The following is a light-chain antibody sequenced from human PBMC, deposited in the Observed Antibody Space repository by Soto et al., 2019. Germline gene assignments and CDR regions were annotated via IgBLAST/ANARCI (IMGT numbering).Light chain of an antibody. V-gene: IGLV1-44*01. J-gene: IGLJ1*01. CDR3: SAWDGSLNGDV. CDR1: SSNIGSNV. Sequence: QSLLTQPPSASGTPGQRVIISCSGSSSNIGSNVVNWYQQLPGTAPRLLIYRDDQRPSGVTDRFSGSRSGTTASLAISGLQSEDEADYYCSAWDGSLNGDVFGTGTKLTV. CDR2: RDD.